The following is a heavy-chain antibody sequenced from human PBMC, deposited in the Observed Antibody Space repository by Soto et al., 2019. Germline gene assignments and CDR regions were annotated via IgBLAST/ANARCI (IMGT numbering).Heavy chain of an antibody. D-gene: IGHD5-18*01. CDR1: GFTLSSYA. CDR3: AKEVPNIAMFVTLDY. V-gene: IGHV3-23*01. Sequence: PVGSLRLSCAASGFTLSSYAMSWVRQAPGKGLEWVSAISASGAATYYTDSVKGRFTISRDTSKNTLYLQMHSLRAEDTAVYYCAKEVPNIAMFVTLDYWGQGTLVTVSS. CDR2: ISASGAAT. J-gene: IGHJ4*02.